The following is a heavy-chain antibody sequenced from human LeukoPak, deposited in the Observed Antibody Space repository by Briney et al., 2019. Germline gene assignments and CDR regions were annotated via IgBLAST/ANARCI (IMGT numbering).Heavy chain of an antibody. V-gene: IGHV4-34*01. CDR3: VRGAGGYFDS. CDR2: ISHSGST. J-gene: IGHJ4*02. Sequence: PSETLSLTCAVNGGSFSGYYWSWIRQSPGKGLEWIGEISHSGSTDYNPSLKSRVTISLDTSKNQFSLKVNSVTAADTAVYFCVRGAGGYFDSWGQGTLVTVSS. D-gene: IGHD2-15*01. CDR1: GGSFSGYY.